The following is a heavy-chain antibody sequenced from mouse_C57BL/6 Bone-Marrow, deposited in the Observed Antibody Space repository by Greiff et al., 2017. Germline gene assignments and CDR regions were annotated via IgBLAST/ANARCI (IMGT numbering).Heavy chain of an antibody. CDR3: ARLEFDGSGGDWYFDV. CDR1: GYTFTSYD. Sequence: VQVVESGPELVKPGASVKLSCKASGYTFTSYDINWVKQRPGQGLEWIGWIYPRDGSTKYNEKFKGKATLTVDTSSSTAYMELHSLASEDSAVFFCARLEFDGSGGDWYFDVWGTGTTVTVSS. D-gene: IGHD1-1*01. V-gene: IGHV1-85*01. J-gene: IGHJ1*03. CDR2: IYPRDGST.